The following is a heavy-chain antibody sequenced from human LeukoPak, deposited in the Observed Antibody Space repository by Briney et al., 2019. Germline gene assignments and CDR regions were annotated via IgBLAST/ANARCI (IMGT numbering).Heavy chain of an antibody. V-gene: IGHV4-61*01. CDR3: ARANIAVAGTAVS. CDR1: GGSVSSGISY. Sequence: PSETLSLTCSVSGGSVSSGISYWSWIRQPPGKGLEWIGYIYYSGSTNYNPSLKSRVTISVDTSKNQFSLKLSSVTAADTAVYYCARANIAVAGTAVSWGQGTLVTVSS. CDR2: IYYSGST. D-gene: IGHD6-13*01. J-gene: IGHJ5*02.